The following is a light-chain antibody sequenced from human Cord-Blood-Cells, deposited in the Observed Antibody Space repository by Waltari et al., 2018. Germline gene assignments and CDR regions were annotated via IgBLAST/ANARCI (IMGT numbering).Light chain of an antibody. CDR2: DAS. J-gene: IGKJ4*01. CDR1: QSVSSY. CDR3: QQRSNWPPALT. Sequence: EIVLTQSPATLSLSPGERATLSCRASQSVSSYLAWYQQKPGQAPRLLIYDASNRATGIPARVSGSGSGTDFTPTSSSLEPEDFAVYYCQQRSNWPPALTFGGGTKVEIK. V-gene: IGKV3-11*01.